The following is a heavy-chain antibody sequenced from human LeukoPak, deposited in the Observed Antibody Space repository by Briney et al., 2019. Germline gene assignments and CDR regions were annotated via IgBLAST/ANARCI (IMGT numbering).Heavy chain of an antibody. CDR3: ARDPRGYCSGGSCYSGYYFDY. J-gene: IGHJ4*02. D-gene: IGHD2-15*01. CDR2: ISYDGSNK. Sequence: GRSLRLSCAVSGYTFSSYAMHWVRQAPGKGLEWVAVISYDGSNKYYADSVKGRFTISRDNSKNTLYLQMKSLRAEDTAVYYCARDPRGYCSGGSCYSGYYFDYWGQGTLVTVSS. V-gene: IGHV3-30*04. CDR1: GYTFSSYA.